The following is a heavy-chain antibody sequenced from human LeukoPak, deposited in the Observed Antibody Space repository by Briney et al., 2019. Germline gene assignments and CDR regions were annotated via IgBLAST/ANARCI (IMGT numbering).Heavy chain of an antibody. Sequence: GGSLRLSCAASGFTFSSYGMHWVRQAPGKGLEWVAVIWYDGSNKYYADSVKGRFTISRDNSKNTLYLQMNSLRAEDTAVYYCAKDLEAAMDPFDYWGRGTLVTVSS. V-gene: IGHV3-33*06. CDR1: GFTFSSYG. CDR2: IWYDGSNK. D-gene: IGHD5-18*01. J-gene: IGHJ4*02. CDR3: AKDLEAAMDPFDY.